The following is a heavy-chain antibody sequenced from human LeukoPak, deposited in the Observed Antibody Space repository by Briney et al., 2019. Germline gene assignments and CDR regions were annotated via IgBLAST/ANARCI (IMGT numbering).Heavy chain of an antibody. Sequence: GGSLRLSCAASGFTFSSYAMSWVRQAPGKGLEWVASIRSSTSNTYYADSVKGRFTISRDNSKNTLYLQMNSLRAEDTAVYYCARARERAYYYDSSGYLYWGQGTLVTVSS. CDR1: GFTFSSYA. D-gene: IGHD3-22*01. CDR3: ARARERAYYYDSSGYLY. J-gene: IGHJ4*02. CDR2: IRSSTSNT. V-gene: IGHV3-23*01.